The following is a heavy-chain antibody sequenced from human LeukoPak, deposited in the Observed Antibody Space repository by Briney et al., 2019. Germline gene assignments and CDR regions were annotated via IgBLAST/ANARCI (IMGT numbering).Heavy chain of an antibody. J-gene: IGHJ4*02. CDR3: ARGVGSGYTDY. D-gene: IGHD3-22*01. CDR2: IYYSGST. Sequence: PSETLSLTCTVSGGSISSYYWSWIRQPPGRGLEWIGYIYYSGSTNYNPSLKSRVTISLDTSKNQFSLKLISVTAADTAVYYCARGVGSGYTDYWGQGALVTVSS. CDR1: GGSISSYY. V-gene: IGHV4-59*01.